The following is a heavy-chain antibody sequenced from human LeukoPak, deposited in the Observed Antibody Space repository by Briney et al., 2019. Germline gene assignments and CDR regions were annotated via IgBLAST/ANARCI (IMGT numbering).Heavy chain of an antibody. CDR2: ISSSSSYI. D-gene: IGHD2-2*01. J-gene: IGHJ6*03. Sequence: GGSLRLSCAASGFTFSSYSMNWVRQAPGKGLEWVSSISSSSSYIYYADSVKGRFTISRDNAKNSLYLQMNSLRAEDTAVYYCARDESCSSTSCICYYYYYMDVWGKGTTVTVSS. CDR1: GFTFSSYS. V-gene: IGHV3-21*01. CDR3: ARDESCSSTSCICYYYYYMDV.